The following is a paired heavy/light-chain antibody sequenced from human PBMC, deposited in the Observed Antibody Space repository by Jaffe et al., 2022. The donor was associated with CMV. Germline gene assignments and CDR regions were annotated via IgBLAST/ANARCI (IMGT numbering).Heavy chain of an antibody. D-gene: IGHD4-17*01. CDR2: ISSFSGGTI. Sequence: QLEESGGGLVQPGGSLRLSCAASGFTFSSYEMNWVRQAPGKGLQWISYISSFSGGTIYYADSLRGRFTISRDNAKNSLYLQMNSLRADDTAVYYCVRGKTSVKRSPRDYYYYYMDVWGKGTTVTVSS. CDR3: VRGKTSVKRSPRDYYYYYMDV. J-gene: IGHJ6*03. CDR1: GFTFSSYE. V-gene: IGHV3-48*03.
Light chain of an antibody. CDR3: AVWDDSPNEVV. V-gene: IGLV1-44*01. CDR2: NDN. J-gene: IGLJ3*02. Sequence: QSAVTQSPSASGTPGQTVTISCSGGSSNIGYNGVNWYQQLPGTAPKLLIYNDNQRPSGVPDRFSASKSGASASLAISGLQPEDEADYYCAVWDDSPNEVVFGGGTKLTVL. CDR1: SSNIGYNG.